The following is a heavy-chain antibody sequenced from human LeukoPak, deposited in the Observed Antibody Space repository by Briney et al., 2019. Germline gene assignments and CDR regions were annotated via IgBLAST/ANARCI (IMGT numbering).Heavy chain of an antibody. CDR3: ARGGGGDYHYYYGMDV. CDR1: GFTFSTYA. CDR2: ISSTSNYI. J-gene: IGHJ6*02. D-gene: IGHD4-17*01. V-gene: IGHV3-21*01. Sequence: GGSLRLSCAASGFTFSTYAISWVRQAPGKGLEWVSCISSTSNYIFYADSVRGRFTISRDNAKNSLYLQMNSLRAEDTAVYYCARGGGGDYHYYYGMDVWGQGTTVTVSS.